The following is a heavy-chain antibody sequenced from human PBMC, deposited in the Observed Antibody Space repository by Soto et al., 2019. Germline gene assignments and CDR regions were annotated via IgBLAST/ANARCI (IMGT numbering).Heavy chain of an antibody. Sequence: SQTLSLTCTVSGYSISSGYHWAWIRQPPGKGLEWLGSVHYSGNTYYNPSLKSRLTISVDKSKNQFSLNLSSVTAADTAVYYCARQDRVVAEGRWFDPWGQGTLVTVSS. V-gene: IGHV4-38-2*02. CDR1: GYSISSGYH. CDR3: ARQDRVVAEGRWFDP. J-gene: IGHJ5*02. CDR2: VHYSGNT. D-gene: IGHD2-15*01.